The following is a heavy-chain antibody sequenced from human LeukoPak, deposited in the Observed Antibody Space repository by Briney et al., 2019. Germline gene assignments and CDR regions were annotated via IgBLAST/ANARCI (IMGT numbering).Heavy chain of an antibody. D-gene: IGHD3-10*01. Sequence: PGGSLRLSCAASGFTFSTYSMNWVRQAPGKGLEWVSSISSSTSYISYADSVKGRFTISRDNTQNSLYLQMNSLRAEDTAVYYCARPSGPGNPPYYFDYWGQGTLVTVSS. J-gene: IGHJ4*02. CDR3: ARPSGPGNPPYYFDY. CDR2: ISSSTSYI. CDR1: GFTFSTYS. V-gene: IGHV3-21*01.